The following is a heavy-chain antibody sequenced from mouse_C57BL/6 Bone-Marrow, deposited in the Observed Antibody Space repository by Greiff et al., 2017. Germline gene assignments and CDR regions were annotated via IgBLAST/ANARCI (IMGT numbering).Heavy chain of an antibody. CDR2: ISYSGST. Sequence: EVQLQEPGPGLAKPSQTLSLSCSATGYSITSYYLNWIRKFPGNKLEYMGYISYSGSTYYNPSLKSRNSITRDTSKNQYYLQLNSVTAEDTATYYCARIYDGYVDYWGQGTSVTVSS. V-gene: IGHV3-8*01. J-gene: IGHJ4*01. CDR1: GYSITSYY. CDR3: ARIYDGYVDY. D-gene: IGHD2-3*01.